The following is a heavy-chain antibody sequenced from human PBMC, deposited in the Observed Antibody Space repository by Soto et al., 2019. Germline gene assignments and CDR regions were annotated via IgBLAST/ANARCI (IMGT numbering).Heavy chain of an antibody. Sequence: QVHLVQSGAEVKKPGASVKVSCKASGYTFTNYAISWVRQAPGQGLEWMGWVSTYTGYTNYAQKLQGRATMTTDTSTSTAYLELRSLTSDDTAGYYCQVECQREVGADYCGQGTLVTVSS. D-gene: IGHD3-3*01. CDR1: GYTFTNYA. V-gene: IGHV1-18*01. CDR2: VSTYTGYT. CDR3: QVECQREVGADY. J-gene: IGHJ4*02.